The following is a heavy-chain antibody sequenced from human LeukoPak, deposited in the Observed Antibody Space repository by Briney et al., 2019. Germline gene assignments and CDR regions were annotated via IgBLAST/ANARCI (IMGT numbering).Heavy chain of an antibody. V-gene: IGHV4-38-2*02. CDR3: ARDPTY. Sequence: SETLSLTCTVSGYSISSGYYWGWIRQPPGKGLEWIGSIYHSGSTYYNPSLKSRVTISVDTSKNQFSLKLSSVTAADTAVYYCARDPTYWGQGILVTVSS. J-gene: IGHJ4*02. CDR1: GYSISSGYY. CDR2: IYHSGST.